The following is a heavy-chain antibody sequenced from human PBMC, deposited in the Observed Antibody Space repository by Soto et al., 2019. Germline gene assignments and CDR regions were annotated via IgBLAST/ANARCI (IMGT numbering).Heavy chain of an antibody. Sequence: ASVMVSCKVSGYTLTELSMHWVRQAPGKGLEWMGGFDPEDGETIYAQKFQGRVTMTEDTSTDTAYMELSSLRSEDTAVYYCATDPGMFPYFDYWGQGTLVTVSS. CDR3: ATDPGMFPYFDY. V-gene: IGHV1-24*01. CDR2: FDPEDGET. CDR1: GYTLTELS. D-gene: IGHD3-10*02. J-gene: IGHJ4*02.